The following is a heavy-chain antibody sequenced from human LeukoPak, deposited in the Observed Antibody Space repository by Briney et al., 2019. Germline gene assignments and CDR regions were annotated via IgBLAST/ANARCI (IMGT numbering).Heavy chain of an antibody. Sequence: PGGSLRLSCAASGFTFDDYGMSWVRQAPGKGLEWVSGINWNGGSTGYADSVKGRFTISRDNAKDSLYLHMNSLRAEDTAMYYCARDLKYGDSYYYYMDVWGKGTTVTVSS. CDR2: INWNGGST. CDR1: GFTFDDYG. V-gene: IGHV3-20*04. CDR3: ARDLKYGDSYYYYMDV. J-gene: IGHJ6*03. D-gene: IGHD4-17*01.